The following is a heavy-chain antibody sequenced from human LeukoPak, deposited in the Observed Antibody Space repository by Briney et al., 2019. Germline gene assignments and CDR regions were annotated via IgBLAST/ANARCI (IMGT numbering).Heavy chain of an antibody. CDR3: ARVPIVVVPAALRADYYYYYYMDV. CDR1: GGTFSSYA. J-gene: IGHJ6*03. V-gene: IGHV1-69*13. CDR2: IIPIVGTA. D-gene: IGHD2-2*01. Sequence: SVKVSCKASGGTFSSYAISWVRQAPGQGPEWMGGIIPIVGTANYAQKFQGRVTITADESTSTAYMELSSLRSEDTAVYYCARVPIVVVPAALRADYYYYYYMDVWGKGTTVTVSS.